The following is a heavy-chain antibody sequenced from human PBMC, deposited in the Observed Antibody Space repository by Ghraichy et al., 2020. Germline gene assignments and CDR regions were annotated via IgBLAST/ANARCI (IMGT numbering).Heavy chain of an antibody. CDR3: ARDFYSSSSPYYYYGMDV. J-gene: IGHJ6*02. D-gene: IGHD6-6*01. CDR2: IGTAGDT. CDR1: GFTFSSYD. Sequence: GGSLRLSCAASGFTFSSYDMHWVRQATGKGLEWVSAIGTAGDTYYPGSVKGRFTISRENAKNSLYLQMNSLRAGDTAVYYCARDFYSSSSPYYYYGMDVWGQGTTVTVSS. V-gene: IGHV3-13*01.